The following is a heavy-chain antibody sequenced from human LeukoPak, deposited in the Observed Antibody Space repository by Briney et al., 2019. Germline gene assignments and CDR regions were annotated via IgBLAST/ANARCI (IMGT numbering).Heavy chain of an antibody. CDR2: ISGSGGST. J-gene: IGHJ4*02. Sequence: PGGSLRLSCTASGFTFSSYAMSWVRQAPGKGLEWVSAISGSGGSTYYADSVKGRFTISRDNSKNTLYLQMNSLRAEDTAVYYCAKDKRITIFGAPTDYWGQGTLVTVSS. V-gene: IGHV3-23*01. CDR1: GFTFSSYA. CDR3: AKDKRITIFGAPTDY. D-gene: IGHD3-3*01.